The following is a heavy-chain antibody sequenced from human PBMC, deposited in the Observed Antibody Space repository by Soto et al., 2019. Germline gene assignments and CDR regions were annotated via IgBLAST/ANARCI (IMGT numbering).Heavy chain of an antibody. V-gene: IGHV4-39*01. D-gene: IGHD1-1*01. Sequence: SETLSLTCTVSGGSISSSSYYWGWIRQPPGKGLEWIGSIYYSGSTYYNPSLKGRVTISVDTSKNQFSLKLSSVTAADTAVYYCARLGDVVQPLEYWGQGTLVTAPQ. J-gene: IGHJ4*02. CDR3: ARLGDVVQPLEY. CDR1: GGSISSSSYY. CDR2: IYYSGST.